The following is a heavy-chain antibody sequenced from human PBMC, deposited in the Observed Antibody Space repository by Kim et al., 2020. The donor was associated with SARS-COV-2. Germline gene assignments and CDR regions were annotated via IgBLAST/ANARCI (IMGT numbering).Heavy chain of an antibody. V-gene: IGHV4-34*01. CDR2: INHSGST. J-gene: IGHJ4*02. CDR1: GGSFSGYY. Sequence: SETLSLTCAVYGGSFSGYYWSWIRQPPGKGLEWIGEINHSGSTNYNPSLKSRVTISVDTSKNQFSLKLSSVTAADTAVYYCARGQSSSLDYWGQGTLVTVSS. D-gene: IGHD6-6*01. CDR3: ARGQSSSLDY.